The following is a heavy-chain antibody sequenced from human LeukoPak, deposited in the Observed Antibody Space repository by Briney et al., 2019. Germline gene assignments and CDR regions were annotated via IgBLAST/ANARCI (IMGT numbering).Heavy chain of an antibody. Sequence: PGGSLRLSCAASGFSFRSFWMSWVRQAPGKGLVWVSRIDTDGSTTNYADSVKGRFTISRDNAKNTVYLQMNSLRAEDTAMYYCARSFSGYRDYWGQGTLVTVSS. CDR2: IDTDGSTT. V-gene: IGHV3-74*01. J-gene: IGHJ4*02. CDR1: GFSFRSFW. CDR3: ARSFSGYRDY. D-gene: IGHD3-22*01.